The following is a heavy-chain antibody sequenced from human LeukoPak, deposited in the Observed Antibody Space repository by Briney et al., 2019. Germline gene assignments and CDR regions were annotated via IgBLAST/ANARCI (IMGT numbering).Heavy chain of an antibody. CDR1: GSPFGSYA. J-gene: IGHJ4*02. Sequence: GGPLRFSVGASGSPFGSYARSLAGPVQGKGLHSVSAISGSGGSTYYADSVKGRFTISRDNSKNTLYLQMNSLRAEDTAVYYCAKDLGVTGEIDYWGQGTLVTVSS. CDR3: AKDLGVTGEIDY. CDR2: ISGSGGST. V-gene: IGHV3-23*01. D-gene: IGHD7-27*01.